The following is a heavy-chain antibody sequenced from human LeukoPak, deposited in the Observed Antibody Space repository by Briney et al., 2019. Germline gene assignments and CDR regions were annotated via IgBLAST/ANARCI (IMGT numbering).Heavy chain of an antibody. V-gene: IGHV1-2*02. Sequence: ASVKVSCKASGYTFTGYYMHWVRQALGQGLEWMGWINPNSGGTNYAQKFQGRVTMTRDTSISTAYMELSRLRSDDTAVYYCARGFNDFWSGYYSYWGQGTLVTVSS. CDR2: INPNSGGT. D-gene: IGHD3-3*01. J-gene: IGHJ4*02. CDR1: GYTFTGYY. CDR3: ARGFNDFWSGYYSY.